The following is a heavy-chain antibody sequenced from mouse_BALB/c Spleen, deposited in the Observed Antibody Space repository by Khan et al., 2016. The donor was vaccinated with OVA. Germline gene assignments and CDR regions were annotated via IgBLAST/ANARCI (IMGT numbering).Heavy chain of an antibody. CDR1: GYSFTVYY. CDR2: VNPNNGDT. Sequence: VQLKQSGPDLVKPGASVKISCKASGYSFTVYYMTRVKQSHGKSPEWIGRVNPNNGDTNYNPNFKGKAILTVDKSSNTAYMELRSLTSEDSAVFYCARGYEFFPYWGQGTLVTVSA. D-gene: IGHD2-12*01. CDR3: ARGYEFFPY. J-gene: IGHJ3*01. V-gene: IGHV1-26*01.